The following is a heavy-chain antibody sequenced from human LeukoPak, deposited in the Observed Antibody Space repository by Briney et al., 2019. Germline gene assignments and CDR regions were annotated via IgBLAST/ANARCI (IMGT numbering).Heavy chain of an antibody. Sequence: GASVKVSCKASGGTFSSYAISWVRQAPGQGLEWMGGIIPIFGTANYAQKFQGRVTITADESTSTAYMELSSLRSEDTAVYYCASTSVYYYGSGSYLPVDYWGQGTLVTVSS. V-gene: IGHV1-69*13. CDR3: ASTSVYYYGSGSYLPVDY. J-gene: IGHJ4*02. D-gene: IGHD3-10*01. CDR2: IIPIFGTA. CDR1: GGTFSSYA.